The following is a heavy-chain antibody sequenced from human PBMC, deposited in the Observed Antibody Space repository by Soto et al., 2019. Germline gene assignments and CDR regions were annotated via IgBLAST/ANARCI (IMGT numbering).Heavy chain of an antibody. CDR1: GFSFENYG. Sequence: QVQMVESGGGVVQPGRSLRLSCAASGFSFENYGMHWVRQAPGRGLEWVAIIWYDGSLQYYAAAVKGRFTISRDNSKNPRYLEMNSLRAEDTAVYYCANLWGDGYNLGQDYHGMAVWGQGPTVIVSS. CDR3: ANLWGDGYNLGQDYHGMAV. CDR2: IWYDGSLQ. D-gene: IGHD5-12*01. J-gene: IGHJ6*02. V-gene: IGHV3-33*06.